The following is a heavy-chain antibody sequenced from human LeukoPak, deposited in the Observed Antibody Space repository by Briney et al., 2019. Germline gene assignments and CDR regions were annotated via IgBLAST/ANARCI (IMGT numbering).Heavy chain of an antibody. J-gene: IGHJ4*02. CDR3: ATDRVFDY. Sequence: GGSLRLSRAASGFTFSSYWMSWVRQAPGKGLEWVANINQDGREKDYVYSVKGRSTISRDNANDSLYLQTNSLRAEHTAVYYCATDRVFDYWGQGTLVTVSS. V-gene: IGHV3-7*04. CDR2: INQDGREK. CDR1: GFTFSSYW.